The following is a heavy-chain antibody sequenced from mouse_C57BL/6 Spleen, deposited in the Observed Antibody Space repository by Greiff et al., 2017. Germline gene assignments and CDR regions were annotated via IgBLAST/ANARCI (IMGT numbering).Heavy chain of an antibody. CDR2: INPNSGST. CDR3: ARDGIDH. CDR1: GYTFTSYW. D-gene: IGHD1-1*01. J-gene: IGHJ2*01. Sequence: QVQLQQPGAELVKPGASVKLSCKASGYTFTSYWMNWVKQRHGQGLEWIGMINPNSGSTYYNEKFKSNATLAVDKSSSTAYMQRRSLTSEDSAVYYCARDGIDHWGQGTTLPGFS. V-gene: IGHV1-64*01.